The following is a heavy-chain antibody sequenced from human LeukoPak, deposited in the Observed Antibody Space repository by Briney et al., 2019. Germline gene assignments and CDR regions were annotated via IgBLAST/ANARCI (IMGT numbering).Heavy chain of an antibody. Sequence: PSETLSLTCAVYGGSLSGYYWSWIRQPPGRGLEWIGEINRSGSANYNPSLKSRVTVSVDTSKNQFSLKVTSVTAADTAVYYCARVHYEMASPAGGLWGQGTLVTVSS. D-gene: IGHD3-22*01. CDR2: INRSGSA. CDR1: GGSLSGYY. J-gene: IGHJ4*02. V-gene: IGHV4-34*01. CDR3: ARVHYEMASPAGGL.